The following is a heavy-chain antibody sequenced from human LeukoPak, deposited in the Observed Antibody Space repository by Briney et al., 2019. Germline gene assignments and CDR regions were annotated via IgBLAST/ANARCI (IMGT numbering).Heavy chain of an antibody. D-gene: IGHD2-2*01. Sequence: GGSLRLSCAASGFTFSSYGMHWVRQAPGKGLEWVAFIRYDGSNKYYADSVKGRFTISRDNSKNTLYLQMNSLRAEDTAVYYCANLGMYCSSTSCSLPPSDYWGQGTLVTVSS. CDR2: IRYDGSNK. CDR1: GFTFSSYG. J-gene: IGHJ4*02. V-gene: IGHV3-30*02. CDR3: ANLGMYCSSTSCSLPPSDY.